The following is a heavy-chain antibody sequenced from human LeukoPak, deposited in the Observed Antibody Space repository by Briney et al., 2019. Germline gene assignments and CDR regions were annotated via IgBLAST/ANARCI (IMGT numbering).Heavy chain of an antibody. Sequence: GGSLRLSCAASGFTFNSYAMSWVRQAPGKGLEWVSAISGSGGSTYYADSVKGRFTISRDNSKNTLYLQMNSLRAEDTAVYYCAKDRRPTVTTYYFDYWGQGTLVTVSS. CDR2: ISGSGGST. V-gene: IGHV3-23*01. CDR3: AKDRRPTVTTYYFDY. J-gene: IGHJ4*02. CDR1: GFTFNSYA. D-gene: IGHD4-17*01.